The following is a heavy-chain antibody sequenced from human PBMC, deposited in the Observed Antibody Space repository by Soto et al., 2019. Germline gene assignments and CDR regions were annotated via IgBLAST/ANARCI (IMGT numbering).Heavy chain of an antibody. D-gene: IGHD3-3*02. CDR1: GGSFSGYY. V-gene: IGHV4-34*01. CDR3: ARGLSFSGYYYYMDA. J-gene: IGHJ6*03. CDR2: TNPGGST. Sequence: SETLSLTCAVYGGSFSGYYWSWIRQPPGKGLEWIGETNPGGSTNYNPSLKSRVTISVDTSKNQFSLKLSSVTAADTAVYYCARGLSFSGYYYYMDAWGKGTTVTVSS.